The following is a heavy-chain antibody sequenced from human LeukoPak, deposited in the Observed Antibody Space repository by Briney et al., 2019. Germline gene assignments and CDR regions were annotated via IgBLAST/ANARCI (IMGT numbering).Heavy chain of an antibody. CDR3: AREIVGRYLDL. D-gene: IGHD2/OR15-2a*01. J-gene: IGHJ4*02. V-gene: IGHV3-21*01. Sequence: GGSLRLSCAASGFTFSTYSMNWVRQAPGKGLEWVSSITSTSTFIYYSDTVEGRFTVSRDNAKNSLYLQMNSLRAEDTAVYYCAREIVGRYLDLWGQGTPVTVSS. CDR2: ITSTSTFI. CDR1: GFTFSTYS.